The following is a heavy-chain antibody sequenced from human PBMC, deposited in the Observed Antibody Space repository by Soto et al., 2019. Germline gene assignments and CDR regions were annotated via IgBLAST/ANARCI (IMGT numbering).Heavy chain of an antibody. J-gene: IGHJ4*02. CDR2: IWYDGSNK. Sequence: QVQLVESGGGVVQPGRSLRLSCAASGFSFSTYGMHWVRQAPGKGLEWVAVIWYDGSNKYYADSVKGRFTISRDNSKNTLYLQMNSLRAEDTAVYYCARDSGEAWGQGTLVTVSS. CDR3: ARDSGEA. CDR1: GFSFSTYG. D-gene: IGHD3-10*01. V-gene: IGHV3-30*19.